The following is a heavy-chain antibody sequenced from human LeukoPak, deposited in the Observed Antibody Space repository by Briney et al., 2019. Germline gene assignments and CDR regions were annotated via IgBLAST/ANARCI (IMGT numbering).Heavy chain of an antibody. CDR3: ASENFWSGYRGYYYYYMDV. Sequence: PGGSLRLSCAASGFTFSSYWMSGVRQAPGKGLEWVANIKQDGSEKYYVDSVKGRFTISRDNAKNSLYLQMNSLRAEDTAVYYCASENFWSGYRGYYYYYMDVWGKGTTVTVSS. D-gene: IGHD3-3*01. CDR1: GFTFSSYW. J-gene: IGHJ6*03. V-gene: IGHV3-7*01. CDR2: IKQDGSEK.